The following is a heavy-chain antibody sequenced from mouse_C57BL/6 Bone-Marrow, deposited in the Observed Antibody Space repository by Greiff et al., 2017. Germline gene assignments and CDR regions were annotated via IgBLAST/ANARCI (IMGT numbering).Heavy chain of an antibody. CDR2: IWWDDDK. V-gene: IGHV8-8*01. D-gene: IGHD2-13*01. CDR1: GFSLSTFGMG. J-gene: IGHJ4*01. Sequence: QVTLKESGPGILQPSQTLSLTCSFSGFSLSTFGMGVGWIRQPSGKGLEWLAHIWWDDDKYYNPALESRLTTSKDTSKNQVFLKIANVYTADTATYYCARDSPKDAMDYWGQGTSVTVSS. CDR3: ARDSPKDAMDY.